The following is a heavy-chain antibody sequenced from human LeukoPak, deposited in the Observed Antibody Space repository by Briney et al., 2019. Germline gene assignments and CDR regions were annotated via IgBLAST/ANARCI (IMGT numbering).Heavy chain of an antibody. D-gene: IGHD4-17*01. J-gene: IGHJ6*02. CDR1: GFTFSNYA. V-gene: IGHV3-23*01. Sequence: GGSLRLSCAASGFTFSNYAMTWVRQAPGKGLEWVSGISGSGGTTYYAGSVKGRFTISRDNSKSTLYLQVSSLRAEDTAVYYCAKGYGDHYFNMDVWGQGTMVTVSS. CDR2: ISGSGGTT. CDR3: AKGYGDHYFNMDV.